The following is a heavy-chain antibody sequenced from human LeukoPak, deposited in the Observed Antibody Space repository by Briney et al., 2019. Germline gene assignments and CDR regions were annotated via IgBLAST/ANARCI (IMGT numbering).Heavy chain of an antibody. CDR2: ISYSGST. Sequence: SETLSLTCAVSDDSVTSSLYYWVWIRQPPGKGLEWIGSISYSGSTYYNPSLKSRVTISVDTSKNQFSLKLSSVTAADTAVYYCARGGARAFDIWGQGTMVTVSS. D-gene: IGHD3-16*01. CDR3: ARGGARAFDI. J-gene: IGHJ3*02. V-gene: IGHV4-39*07. CDR1: DDSVTSSLYY.